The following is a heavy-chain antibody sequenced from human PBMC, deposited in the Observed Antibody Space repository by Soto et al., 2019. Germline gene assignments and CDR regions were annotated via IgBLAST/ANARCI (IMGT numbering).Heavy chain of an antibody. CDR2: INPNSGGT. V-gene: IGHV1-2*04. Sequence: ASVKVSCKASGYTFTGYYMHWVRQAPGQGLEWMGWINPNSGGTNYAQKFQGWVTMTRDTSISTAYMELSRLRSDDTAVYYCAREGQGYCSSASCSSHAFDIWGQGTMVTVSS. D-gene: IGHD2-2*01. J-gene: IGHJ3*02. CDR3: AREGQGYCSSASCSSHAFDI. CDR1: GYTFTGYY.